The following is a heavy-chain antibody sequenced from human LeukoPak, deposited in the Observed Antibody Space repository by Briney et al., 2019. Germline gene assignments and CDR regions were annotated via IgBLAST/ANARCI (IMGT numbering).Heavy chain of an antibody. V-gene: IGHV1-69*05. D-gene: IGHD1-7*01. J-gene: IGHJ4*02. CDR2: IIPIFGTA. Sequence: SVKVSCKASGYTFTGHYMHWVRQAPGQGLEWMGGIIPIFGTANYAQKFQGRVTITTDESTSTAYMELSSLRSEDTAVYYCAAGAITGTTSDYWGQGTLVTVSS. CDR1: GYTFTGHY. CDR3: AAGAITGTTSDY.